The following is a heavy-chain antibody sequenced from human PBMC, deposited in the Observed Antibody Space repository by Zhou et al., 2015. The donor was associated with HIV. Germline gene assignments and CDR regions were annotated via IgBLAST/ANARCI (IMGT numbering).Heavy chain of an antibody. Sequence: QVQLAQSGPELKRPGASVKVSCKASGYTFTNYGIAWVRQARGQGLEWMGWINLYQGDINYAQNFQGRVTMTKDTSTTTVFMELRRLTSDDTAVYYCARELGYCSGGSCHIPLRGAFDIWGQGTMVTVSS. V-gene: IGHV1-18*01. D-gene: IGHD2-15*01. CDR1: GYTFTNYG. J-gene: IGHJ3*02. CDR2: INLYQGDI. CDR3: ARELGYCSGGSCHIPLRGAFDI.